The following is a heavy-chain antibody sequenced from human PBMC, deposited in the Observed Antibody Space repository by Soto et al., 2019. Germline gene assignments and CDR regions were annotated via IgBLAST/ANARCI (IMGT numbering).Heavy chain of an antibody. CDR1: GYSFTSYW. Sequence: GESLKISCKGSGYSFTSYWIGWVRQMPGKGLEWMGIIYPGVSDTRYSPSFQGQVTISADKSISTAYLQWSSLKASDTAMYYCARRQYYGSGSYYPIYYYGMDVWGQGTTVTVSS. D-gene: IGHD3-10*01. CDR3: ARRQYYGSGSYYPIYYYGMDV. J-gene: IGHJ6*02. V-gene: IGHV5-51*01. CDR2: IYPGVSDT.